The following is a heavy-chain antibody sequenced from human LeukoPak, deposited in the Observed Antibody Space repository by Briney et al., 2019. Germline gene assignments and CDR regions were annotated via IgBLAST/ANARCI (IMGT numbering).Heavy chain of an antibody. D-gene: IGHD2-21*01. CDR3: TTSSVHINDY. CDR1: GFSFTNAW. CDR2: INSKSDGGTI. V-gene: IGHV3-15*01. J-gene: IGHJ4*02. Sequence: GGSLRLSCAASGFSFTNAWMTWVRQGPGKGLGWVGRINSKSDGGTIDYAAPVKGRFTISRDDSKNTVYLQMNSLKTEDTGVSYCTTSSVHINDYWGQVTLVTVSS.